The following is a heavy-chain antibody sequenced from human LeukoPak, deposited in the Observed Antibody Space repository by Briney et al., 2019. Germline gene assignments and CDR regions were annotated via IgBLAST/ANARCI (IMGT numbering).Heavy chain of an antibody. CDR3: ARDLYDSGY. V-gene: IGHV3-23*01. CDR1: GFTFSSYA. Sequence: GGSLRLSCAASGFTFSSYAMTWVRQAPGKGLEWVSVLSGNGADTFYADSVKGRFTISRDNSKNTLYLQMNSLRAEDTAVYYCARDLYDSGYWGQGTLVTVSS. D-gene: IGHD5/OR15-5a*01. CDR2: LSGNGADT. J-gene: IGHJ4*02.